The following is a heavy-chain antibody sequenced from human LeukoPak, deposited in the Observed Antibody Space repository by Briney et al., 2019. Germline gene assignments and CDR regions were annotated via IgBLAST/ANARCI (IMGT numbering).Heavy chain of an antibody. CDR2: IYPSDSHT. D-gene: IGHD3-22*01. Sequence: GESLKISCQGSGYSFSTHWVAWVRQMPGKGLEWMGIIYPSDSHTKYSPSFQGQVTISADKTIRTVYLQWSSLKASDTAMYYCARLQAGSGYCDYWGQGTLVTVSS. CDR1: GYSFSTHW. J-gene: IGHJ4*02. CDR3: ARLQAGSGYCDY. V-gene: IGHV5-51*01.